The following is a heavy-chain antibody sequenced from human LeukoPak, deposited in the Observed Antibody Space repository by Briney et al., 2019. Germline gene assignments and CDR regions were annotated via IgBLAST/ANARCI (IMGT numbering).Heavy chain of an antibody. Sequence: SETLSLXCTVSGGSISSSSYYWGWIRQPPGKGLEWIVSIFYSGTIYYHPSLKSRVPISVDTSKTQFSLKLSSVTAADTAVYYCARPLAVAGISKVGAFDIWGQGTMVTVSS. D-gene: IGHD6-19*01. CDR3: ARPLAVAGISKVGAFDI. CDR2: IFYSGTI. V-gene: IGHV4-39*01. CDR1: GGSISSSSYY. J-gene: IGHJ3*02.